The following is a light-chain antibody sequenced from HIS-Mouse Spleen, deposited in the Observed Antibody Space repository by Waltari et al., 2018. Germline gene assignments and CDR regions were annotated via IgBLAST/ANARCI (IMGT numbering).Light chain of an antibody. Sequence: QLVLTQSPSASASLGASVKLTCTLSSRHSSYALAWHPQQPEKGPRYLMKLNSDGSHSKGDGIPDRFSGSSSGAERYLTISSLQSEDEADYYCQTWGTGIHVFGTGTKVTVL. J-gene: IGLJ1*01. CDR3: QTWGTGIHV. V-gene: IGLV4-69*01. CDR1: SRHSSYA. CDR2: LNSDGSH.